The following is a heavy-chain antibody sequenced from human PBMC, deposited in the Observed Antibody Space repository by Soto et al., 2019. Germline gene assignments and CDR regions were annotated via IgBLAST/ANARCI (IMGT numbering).Heavy chain of an antibody. CDR3: AREKSSSGTGNTGNFDY. V-gene: IGHV1-18*01. CDR1: GYTFTSYG. J-gene: IGHJ4*02. CDR2: ISAYNGNT. Sequence: GASVKVSCKASGYTFTSYGISWVRQAPGQGLEWMGWISAYNGNTNYAQKLQGRVTMTTDTSTSTAYMELRSLRSDDTAVYYCAREKSSSGTGNTGNFDYWGQGTLVTVSS. D-gene: IGHD6-19*01.